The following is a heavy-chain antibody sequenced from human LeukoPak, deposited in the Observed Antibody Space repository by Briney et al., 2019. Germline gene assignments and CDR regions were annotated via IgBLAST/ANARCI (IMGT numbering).Heavy chain of an antibody. V-gene: IGHV4-61*02. CDR3: AREVGDAFDI. Sequence: SETLSLTCTVSGGSISSGSYYWSWIRQPAGKGLEWIGRIHTSGSTNYNPSLKSRVTISVDTSKNQFSLKLSSVTAADTAVYYCAREVGDAFDIWGQGTMVTVSS. D-gene: IGHD1-26*01. J-gene: IGHJ3*02. CDR1: GGSISSGSYY. CDR2: IHTSGST.